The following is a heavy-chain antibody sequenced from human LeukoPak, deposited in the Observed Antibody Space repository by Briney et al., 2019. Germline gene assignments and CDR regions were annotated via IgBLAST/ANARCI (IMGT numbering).Heavy chain of an antibody. CDR2: IYHSGST. V-gene: IGHV4-34*11. CDR1: GGSFSGYY. Sequence: SETLSLTCAVYGGSFSGYYWGWIRQPPGKGLEWIGSIYHSGSTNYNPSLKSRVIISVDTSKNQFSLELSSVTAADTAVYYCAREDRYCSGGSCYSWGQGTLVTVSS. J-gene: IGHJ4*02. D-gene: IGHD2-15*01. CDR3: AREDRYCSGGSCYS.